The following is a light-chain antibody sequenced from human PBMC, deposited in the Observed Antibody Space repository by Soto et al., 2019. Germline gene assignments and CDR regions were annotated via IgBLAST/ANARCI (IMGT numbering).Light chain of an antibody. CDR3: QQYGSSPMT. J-gene: IGKJ4*01. CDR2: GAS. Sequence: EIVLTQSPATLSLSPGERATLSCRASQSVSSHLAWYQQKPGQAPRLLIYGASSRATGIPDRFSGSGSGTDFTLTISRLEPEDFAVYYCQQYGSSPMTFGGGTKVDI. V-gene: IGKV3-20*01. CDR1: QSVSSH.